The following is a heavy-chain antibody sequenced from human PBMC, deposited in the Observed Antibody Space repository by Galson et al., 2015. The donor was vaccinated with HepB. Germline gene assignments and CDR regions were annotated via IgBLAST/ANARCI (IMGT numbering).Heavy chain of an antibody. Sequence: SLRLSCAASGFTFSASWMYWVRQAPGKGLVCVSRSNSDGTSTVYADSVKGRFTISRDNAKNTLYLQMNSLRAEDTAVYCCARSASLDYWGQGTLVTVSS. J-gene: IGHJ4*02. CDR1: GFTFSASW. CDR3: ARSASLDY. V-gene: IGHV3-74*01. CDR2: SNSDGTST.